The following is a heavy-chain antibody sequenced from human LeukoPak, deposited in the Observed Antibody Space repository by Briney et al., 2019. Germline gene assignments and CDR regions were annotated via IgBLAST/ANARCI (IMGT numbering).Heavy chain of an antibody. CDR2: INPNSGGT. J-gene: IGHJ3*02. D-gene: IGHD2-21*02. CDR3: ARVSEELAYCGSDCHPDAFDI. CDR1: GYTFTGYY. Sequence: ASVKVSCKASGYTFTGYYMHWVRQAPGQGLEWMGWINPNSGGTNYAQKFQGRVTMTRDTSISTAYMELSRLRSDDTAVYYCARVSEELAYCGSDCHPDAFDIWGQGTMVTVSS. V-gene: IGHV1-2*02.